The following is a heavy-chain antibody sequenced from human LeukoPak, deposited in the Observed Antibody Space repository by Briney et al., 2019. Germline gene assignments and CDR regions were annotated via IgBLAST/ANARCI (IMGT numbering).Heavy chain of an antibody. V-gene: IGHV4-59*01. CDR2: IYYSGST. CDR1: GGSISSYC. Sequence: KSSETLSLTCTVSGGSISSYCWSWIRQPPGKGLEWIGYIYYSGSTNYNPSLKSRVTISVDTSKNQFSLKLSSVTAADTAVYYCARDLYGMDVWGQGTTVTVSS. CDR3: ARDLYGMDV. J-gene: IGHJ6*02.